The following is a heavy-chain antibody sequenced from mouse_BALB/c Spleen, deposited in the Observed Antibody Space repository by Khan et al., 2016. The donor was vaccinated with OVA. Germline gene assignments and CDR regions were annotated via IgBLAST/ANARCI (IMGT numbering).Heavy chain of an antibody. Sequence: LVESGPELKKPGETVKISCKASGYTFTNYGMNWVKQAPGKGVKWRGWINNYTGEPTYADDFKGRFAFSLETSASTAYLEINTLKNDDTATYFCARSNGNYWFVYWRPGPLVTVSA. CDR2: INNYTGEP. CDR3: ARSNGNYWFVY. J-gene: IGHJ3*01. V-gene: IGHV9-3-1*01. CDR1: GYTFTNYG. D-gene: IGHD2-1*01.